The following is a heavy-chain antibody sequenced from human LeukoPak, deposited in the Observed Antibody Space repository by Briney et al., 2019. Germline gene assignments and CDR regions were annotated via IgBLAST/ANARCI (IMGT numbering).Heavy chain of an antibody. CDR2: ISGSGDST. D-gene: IGHD6-19*01. Sequence: QAGGSLRLSCAASGFTFSNYAMRWVRQAPGKGLEWVSGISGSGDSTYYADSVKGRFTISRDNSKNTLYLQMNSLRAEDTAVYYCARRSGIAVAGAFDYWGQGTLVTVSS. CDR3: ARRSGIAVAGAFDY. J-gene: IGHJ4*02. CDR1: GFTFSNYA. V-gene: IGHV3-23*01.